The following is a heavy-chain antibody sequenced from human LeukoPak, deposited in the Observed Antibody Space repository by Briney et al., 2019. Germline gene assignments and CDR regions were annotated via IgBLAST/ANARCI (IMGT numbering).Heavy chain of an antibody. CDR3: ARGVELLQFYYYYGMDV. CDR2: INHSGST. V-gene: IGHV4-34*01. J-gene: IGHJ6*02. Sequence: SETLSLTCAVYGGSFSGYYWSWIRQPPGKGLEWIGEINHSGSTNYNPSLKSRVTISVDTSKNQFSLKLSSVTAADTAVYYCARGVELLQFYYYYGMDVWGQGTTVTVSS. D-gene: IGHD1-26*01. CDR1: GGSFSGYY.